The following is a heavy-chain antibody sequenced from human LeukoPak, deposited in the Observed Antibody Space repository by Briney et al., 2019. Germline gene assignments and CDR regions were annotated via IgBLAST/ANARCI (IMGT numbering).Heavy chain of an antibody. CDR3: ARVRWLVDDAFDI. D-gene: IGHD6-19*01. V-gene: IGHV1-2*02. Sequence: ASVKVSCKASGYTFTGYYMHWVRQAPGQGLEWMGWINPNSGGTNYAQKFQGRVTMTRDTSISTAYMELSRLRSDDTAVYYCARVRWLVDDAFDIWGQGTMVTVSS. J-gene: IGHJ3*02. CDR1: GYTFTGYY. CDR2: INPNSGGT.